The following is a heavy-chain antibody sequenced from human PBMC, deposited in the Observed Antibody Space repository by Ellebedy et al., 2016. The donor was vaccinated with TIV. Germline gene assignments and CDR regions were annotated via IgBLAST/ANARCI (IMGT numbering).Heavy chain of an antibody. D-gene: IGHD1-26*01. J-gene: IGHJ3*02. CDR1: GGSISSSGYY. Sequence: SETLSLTCIVSGGSISSSGYYWGWIRQPPGKGLEWIATMYYSGNTYYNTSLKSRVTISGDTSKNQFSLKLSSMTAADTAVYYCARTKSGNYFEAFAIWGQGTMVTVSS. CDR2: MYYSGNT. V-gene: IGHV4-39*07. CDR3: ARTKSGNYFEAFAI.